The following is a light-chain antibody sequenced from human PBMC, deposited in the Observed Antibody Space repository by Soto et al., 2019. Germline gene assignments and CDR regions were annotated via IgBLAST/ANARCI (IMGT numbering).Light chain of an antibody. CDR1: SSDVGGYNS. Sequence: QSALTQPASVSGSPGQSITISCTGTSSDVGGYNSVSWYQQHPGKAPKLMIFEVNNRPSGVSNRFSGSKSGNTASLTISGLQAEDEADYYCGSYTTNNTVIFGGGTKVTVL. CDR2: EVN. V-gene: IGLV2-14*01. CDR3: GSYTTNNTVI. J-gene: IGLJ2*01.